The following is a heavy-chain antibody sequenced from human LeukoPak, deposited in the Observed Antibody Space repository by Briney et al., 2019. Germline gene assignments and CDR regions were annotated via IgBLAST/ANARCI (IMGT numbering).Heavy chain of an antibody. CDR2: IYYSGTT. D-gene: IGHD2-2*01. J-gene: IGHJ4*02. CDR1: GGSISSYY. CDR3: AGGASWGSPDY. V-gene: IGHV4-59*01. Sequence: SETLSLTCTVSGGSISSYYWSWIRQPPGKGLEWIGYIYYSGTTSYNPSLKSRVTISLDTSKNQFSLKLSSVTAADTAVYYCAGGASWGSPDYWGQGTLVTVSS.